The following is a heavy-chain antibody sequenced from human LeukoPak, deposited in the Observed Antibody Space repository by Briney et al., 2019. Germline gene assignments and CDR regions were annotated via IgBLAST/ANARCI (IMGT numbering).Heavy chain of an antibody. J-gene: IGHJ4*02. CDR3: ARDYATDTDMV. CDR1: GFTFSSYA. D-gene: IGHD5-18*01. CDR2: ISYDGGSK. V-gene: IGHV3-30-3*01. Sequence: SGGSLRLSCTASGFTFSSYAMSWVRQAPGKGLEWVAVISYDGGSKYYADSLKGRFTISRDNSKNTLYLQMNSLGAEDTAVYYCARDYATDTDMVWGQGILVTVSS.